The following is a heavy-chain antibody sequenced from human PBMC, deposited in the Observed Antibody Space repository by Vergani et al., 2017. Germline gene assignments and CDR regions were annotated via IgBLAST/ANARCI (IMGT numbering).Heavy chain of an antibody. CDR2: IFRSGTT. D-gene: IGHD2-21*01. CDR1: GDSLSSSDHY. CDR3: ARENVVIARSFDF. V-gene: IGHV4-31*03. Sequence: QVQLQESGPGLVKPSQTLSLTCIVSGDSLSSSDHYCSWIRQRSDKGLEWVGHIFRSGTTYYNPSLKSRLIMSVDTSKNQFSLKLTSVTAADTAMYYCARENVVIARSFDFWGQGTLVTVSS. J-gene: IGHJ4*02.